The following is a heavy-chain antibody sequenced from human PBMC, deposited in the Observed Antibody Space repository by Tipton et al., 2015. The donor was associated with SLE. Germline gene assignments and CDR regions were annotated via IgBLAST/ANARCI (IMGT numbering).Heavy chain of an antibody. V-gene: IGHV4-31*03. D-gene: IGHD2-21*02. J-gene: IGHJ6*02. Sequence: TLSLTCTVSGGSISSSGYYWNWVRRRPGKGLEWIGYMYHSGSTYYNPSLESRAFILADTSKNQFSLKLTSVTAADTAVYYCARGMVTWRGAIVGVDVWGQGTTVNVSS. CDR3: ARGMVTWRGAIVGVDV. CDR1: GGSISSSGYY. CDR2: MYHSGST.